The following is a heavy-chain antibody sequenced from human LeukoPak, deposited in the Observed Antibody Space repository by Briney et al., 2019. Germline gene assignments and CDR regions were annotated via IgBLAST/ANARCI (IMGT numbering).Heavy chain of an antibody. V-gene: IGHV4-59*06. CDR2: IYYSGST. CDR1: GGSISSYY. J-gene: IGHJ4*02. CDR3: AADSKSAVAGLVRFDH. Sequence: ETLSLTCTVSGGSISSYYWSWIRQPPGKGLEWIRYIYYSGSTYYNPSLQSRLAISVDTSKNQFSLSLTSVTAADPAVYFCAADSKSAVAGLVRFDHWGQGTLVTVSS. D-gene: IGHD6-19*01.